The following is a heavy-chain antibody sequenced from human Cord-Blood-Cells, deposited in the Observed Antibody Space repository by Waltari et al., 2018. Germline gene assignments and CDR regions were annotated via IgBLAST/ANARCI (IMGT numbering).Heavy chain of an antibody. D-gene: IGHD6-19*01. J-gene: IGHJ4*02. CDR1: GYTFTSYA. CDR3: ARGGGWYVKSRVGYYFDY. CDR2: INAGNGNT. Sequence: QVQLVQSGAEVKKPGASVKVSCKASGYTFTSYAMHWVRQAPGQRLEWMGWINAGNGNTKYSQKFQGRVTITRDSSASTAYMELSSLRSEDTAVYYWARGGGWYVKSRVGYYFDYWGQGTLVTVSS. V-gene: IGHV1-3*01.